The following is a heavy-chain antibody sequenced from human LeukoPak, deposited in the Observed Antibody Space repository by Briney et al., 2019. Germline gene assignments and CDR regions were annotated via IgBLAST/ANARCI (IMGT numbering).Heavy chain of an antibody. CDR2: INTDGTNT. CDR1: GFSFRSYW. V-gene: IGHV3-74*01. J-gene: IGHJ4*02. D-gene: IGHD6-13*01. CDR3: AKDTAAGPLYYFDY. Sequence: GGSLRLSCAASGFSFRSYWMHWVRQAPGKGLVWVSRINTDGTNTGYADSVKGRFTISRDNAKNSLYLQMNSLRAEDMALYYCAKDTAAGPLYYFDYWGQGTLVTVSS.